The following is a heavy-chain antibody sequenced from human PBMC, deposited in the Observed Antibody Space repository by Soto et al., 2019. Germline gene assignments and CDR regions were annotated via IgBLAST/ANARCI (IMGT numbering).Heavy chain of an antibody. V-gene: IGHV4-59*01. D-gene: IGHD3-10*01. CDR3: ASMTGDPVPSFDS. CDR2: IFYSGST. CDR1: GGSISSYY. J-gene: IGHJ5*01. Sequence: QVQLQESGPGLVKPSETLSLTCTVSGGSISSYYWSWIRQPPGKGLEWIGFIFYSGSTSYNPSPKSRVTISIDTSEYQFSLKLNSVTAADTAVYYCASMTGDPVPSFDSWGQGTLVAVSS.